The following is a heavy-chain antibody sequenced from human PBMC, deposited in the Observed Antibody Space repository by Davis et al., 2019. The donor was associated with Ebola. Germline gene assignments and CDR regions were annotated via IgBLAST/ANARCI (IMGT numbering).Heavy chain of an antibody. J-gene: IGHJ4*02. Sequence: GGSLRLSCAASGFTFSSYSMNWVRQAPGKGLEWVSSISSSSSYIYYADSVKGRFTISRDNAKNSLYLQMNSLRAEDTAVYYCARGAGDEGYDFWAIVVVIAGLDYWGQGTLVTVSS. V-gene: IGHV3-21*01. CDR1: GFTFSSYS. CDR2: ISSSSSYI. CDR3: ARGAGDEGYDFWAIVVVIAGLDY. D-gene: IGHD2-21*01.